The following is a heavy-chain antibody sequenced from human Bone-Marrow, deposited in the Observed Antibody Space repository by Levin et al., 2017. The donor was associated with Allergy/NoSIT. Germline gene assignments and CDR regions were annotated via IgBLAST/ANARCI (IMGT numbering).Heavy chain of an antibody. V-gene: IGHV3-33*01. J-gene: IGHJ6*02. CDR2: IWYDGRNK. Sequence: PGGSLRLSCVASGFNFRNFGIHWVRQAPGRGLEWLAVIWYDGRNKYYADSVRGRLSISRDNSRRTVSLQMDDLTAEDTAIYYCARDQKAEKGGVGGQNSYYYGMDIWGQGTTVTVS. D-gene: IGHD3-10*01. CDR1: GFNFRNFG. CDR3: ARDQKAEKGGVGGQNSYYYGMDI.